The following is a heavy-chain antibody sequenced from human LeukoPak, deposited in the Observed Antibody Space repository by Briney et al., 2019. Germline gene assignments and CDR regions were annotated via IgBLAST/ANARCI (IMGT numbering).Heavy chain of an antibody. CDR3: VRHVDTGNYRYFDY. D-gene: IGHD1-26*01. J-gene: IGHJ4*02. CDR1: RYSFTNYW. CDR2: TYPGGSQT. V-gene: IGHV5-51*01. Sequence: GESLKISCKASRYSFTNYWIGWVRQMPEKGLEWMGITYPGGSQTVYSPSFQGQVTISVDKSTSTAYLQWSTLKASDTAIYYCVRHVDTGNYRYFDYWGQGTLVTVSS.